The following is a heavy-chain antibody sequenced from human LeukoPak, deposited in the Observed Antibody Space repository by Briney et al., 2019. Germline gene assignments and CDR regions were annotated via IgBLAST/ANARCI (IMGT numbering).Heavy chain of an antibody. V-gene: IGHV1-46*01. J-gene: IGHJ5*02. CDR2: INPSGGST. Sequence: ASVKVSCKASGYTFTSYYMHWVRQAPGQGLEWMGIINPSGGSTSYAQKFQGRVTITTDESTSTAYMELSSLRSEDTAVYYCARDTYYYGSGTYNWFDPWGQGTLVTVSS. D-gene: IGHD3-10*01. CDR1: GYTFTSYY. CDR3: ARDTYYYGSGTYNWFDP.